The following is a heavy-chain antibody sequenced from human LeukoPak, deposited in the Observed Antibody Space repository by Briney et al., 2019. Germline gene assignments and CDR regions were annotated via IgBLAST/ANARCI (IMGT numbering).Heavy chain of an antibody. CDR2: IYYSGST. D-gene: IGHD3-16*01. CDR3: ARAPGIMSGNWRFDY. Sequence: TSETLSLTCTVSGGSISPYYWTWIRQPPGKGLEWIGYIYYSGSTNYNPSLTSRVTMSVDTSKNQFSLKLSSVTAADTAVYYCARAPGIMSGNWRFDYWGQGTLVTVSS. V-gene: IGHV4-59*12. CDR1: GGSISPYY. J-gene: IGHJ4*02.